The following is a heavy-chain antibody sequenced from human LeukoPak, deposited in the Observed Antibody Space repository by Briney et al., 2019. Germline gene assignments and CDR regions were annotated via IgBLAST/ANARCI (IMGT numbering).Heavy chain of an antibody. Sequence: PGGSLRPSFSAPGSSLVNFAINWASQPPGRWRKYVSGVNINGGSTYYADSVKGRFTIYRDNSKNTLYLQMHSLRPEDTAVFYCVKTMVTFGGLIRTDAFDIWGQGTMVTVSS. CDR1: GSSLVNFA. D-gene: IGHD3-16*01. CDR2: VNINGGST. V-gene: IGHV3-64D*06. J-gene: IGHJ3*02. CDR3: VKTMVTFGGLIRTDAFDI.